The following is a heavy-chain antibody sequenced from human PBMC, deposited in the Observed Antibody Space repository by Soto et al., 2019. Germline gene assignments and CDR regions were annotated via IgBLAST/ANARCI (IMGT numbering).Heavy chain of an antibody. CDR3: ARDYCTSDSCYLLWNYFDY. CDR2: IKQDGSEK. D-gene: IGHD2-2*01. CDR1: GFTFSNYW. Sequence: EVHLVESGGGSVQPGGSLRLSCVASGFTFSNYWMSWVRQAPGKGPEWVANIKQDGSEKYYVDSVKGRFTISRDNAKNSLYLQMNYLRAEDTAVYYCARDYCTSDSCYLLWNYFDYWGQGILVTVSA. V-gene: IGHV3-7*04. J-gene: IGHJ4*02.